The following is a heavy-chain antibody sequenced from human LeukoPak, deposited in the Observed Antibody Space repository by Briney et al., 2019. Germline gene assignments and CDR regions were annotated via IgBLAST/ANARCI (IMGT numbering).Heavy chain of an antibody. CDR3: ARGGVVPAALTFDY. V-gene: IGHV4-30-2*01. Sequence: PSETLSLTCAVSGGSISSGGYSWSWIRQLPGKGLEWIGYIYHSGSTYYNPSLKSRVTISVDRSKNQFSLKLSSVTAADTAVYYCARGGVVPAALTFDYWGQGTLVTVSS. CDR2: IYHSGST. CDR1: GGSISSGGYS. J-gene: IGHJ4*02. D-gene: IGHD2-2*01.